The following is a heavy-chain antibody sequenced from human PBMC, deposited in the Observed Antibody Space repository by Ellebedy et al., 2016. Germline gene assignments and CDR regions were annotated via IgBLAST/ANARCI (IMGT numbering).Heavy chain of an antibody. CDR1: GGSISSYY. CDR3: ARDLRYCTNGVCSTYYYYMDV. V-gene: IGHV4-4*07. J-gene: IGHJ6*03. D-gene: IGHD2-8*01. Sequence: SETLSLTXTVSGGSISSYYWSRIRQPAGKGLEWIGRIYTSGSTNYNPSLKSRVTMSVDTSKNQFSLKLSSVTAADTAVYYCARDLRYCTNGVCSTYYYYMDVWGKGTTVTVSS. CDR2: IYTSGST.